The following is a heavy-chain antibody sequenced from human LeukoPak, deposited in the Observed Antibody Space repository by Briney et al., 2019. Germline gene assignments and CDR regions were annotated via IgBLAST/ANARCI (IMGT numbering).Heavy chain of an antibody. D-gene: IGHD3-16*02. Sequence: SETLSLTCTVPGDSISIYYWCCIRQPPGKGLEWSGYISYSGITNYNPSLKSRVTISLDTSKNHFSLKMRSVTAADTAVYYCARGLSPDDAFDIWGQGTMVTVSS. CDR2: ISYSGIT. J-gene: IGHJ3*02. CDR3: ARGLSPDDAFDI. CDR1: GDSISIYY. V-gene: IGHV4-59*08.